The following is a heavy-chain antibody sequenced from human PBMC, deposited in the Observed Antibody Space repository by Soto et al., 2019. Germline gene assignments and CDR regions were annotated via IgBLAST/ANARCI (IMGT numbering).Heavy chain of an antibody. D-gene: IGHD2-21*02. J-gene: IGHJ4*02. CDR2: IWYDGSDK. CDR1: GFTFSNYG. V-gene: IGHV3-33*01. CDR3: ARDQGDG. Sequence: QVQLVESGGGVVQPGTSLRLSCVTSGFTFSNYGMHWVRQAPGKGLEWVAVIWYDGSDKYYADSVKGRFTIFRDNSRNTLSLQMNSLRAEDTAIYYCARDQGDGWGQGTLVTVSS.